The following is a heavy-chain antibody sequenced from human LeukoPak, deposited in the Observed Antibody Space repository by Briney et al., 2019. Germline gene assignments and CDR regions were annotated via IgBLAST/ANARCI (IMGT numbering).Heavy chain of an antibody. Sequence: QPGRSLRLSCAASGFTFSSYGMHWVRQAPGKGLEWVAVICYDGRNKYYAESVKGRFTISRDNSKNTLYLQMNSLRAEDTAVYYCARDPKSSWGPLDYWGQGTLVTVSS. V-gene: IGHV3-33*01. CDR1: GFTFSSYG. CDR2: ICYDGRNK. J-gene: IGHJ4*02. CDR3: ARDPKSSWGPLDY. D-gene: IGHD2-15*01.